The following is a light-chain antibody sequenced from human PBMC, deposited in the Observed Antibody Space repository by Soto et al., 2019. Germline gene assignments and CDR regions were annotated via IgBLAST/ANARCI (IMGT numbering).Light chain of an antibody. J-gene: IGKJ1*01. CDR2: AVS. CDR1: QSVRSGY. CDR3: QQYGSSPWT. Sequence: VSKQSPGTLSLSPAERATLPCRASQSVRSGYFAWYQQKPGQAPRLLSFAVSSRATGIPDRFSGTGSGTDFTLTISRLEPEDFAMYYCQQYGSSPWTFGRGTKVDIK. V-gene: IGKV3-20*01.